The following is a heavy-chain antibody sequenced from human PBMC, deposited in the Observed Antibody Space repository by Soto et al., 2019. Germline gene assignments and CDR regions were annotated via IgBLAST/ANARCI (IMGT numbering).Heavy chain of an antibody. CDR3: ARVQAIAAAEEDYYYGMDV. Sequence: ASVKVSYKASGGTFSSYAISWVRQAPGQGLEWMGRIIPILGIANYAQKFQGRVTITADKSTSTAYMELSSLRSEDTAVYYCARVQAIAAAEEDYYYGMDVWGQGTTVTVSS. V-gene: IGHV1-69*04. CDR1: GGTFSSYA. J-gene: IGHJ6*02. CDR2: IIPILGIA. D-gene: IGHD6-13*01.